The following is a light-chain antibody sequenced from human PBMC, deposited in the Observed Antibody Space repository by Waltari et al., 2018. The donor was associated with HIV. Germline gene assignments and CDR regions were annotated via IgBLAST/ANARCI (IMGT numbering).Light chain of an antibody. J-gene: IGLJ2*01. Sequence: QSALTQPASVSGSPGQSITISCTGTSSDVGAYNLVSWYQKYPGNAPKLIIFEVIKRPSGVSDRFSGSRSGNTASLTISGLQTEDECDYYCCSYSGTGVVFGGGTKVTVL. CDR2: EVI. V-gene: IGLV2-23*02. CDR3: CSYSGTGVV. CDR1: SSDVGAYNL.